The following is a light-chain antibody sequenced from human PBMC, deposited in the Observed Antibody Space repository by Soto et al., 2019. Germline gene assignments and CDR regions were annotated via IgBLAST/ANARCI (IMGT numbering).Light chain of an antibody. J-gene: IGLJ1*01. V-gene: IGLV2-14*01. CDR3: SSYTSSSTYV. CDR2: DVT. Sequence: QSVLTQPASVSGSPGQSIAIACTGTSSDVGAYDYVSWYQQHPGKAPKVMIYDVTNRPSGVSNRFSGSKYGNTASLTISALQAEDEADYYCSSYTSSSTYVFGTGTKVTVL. CDR1: SSDVGAYDY.